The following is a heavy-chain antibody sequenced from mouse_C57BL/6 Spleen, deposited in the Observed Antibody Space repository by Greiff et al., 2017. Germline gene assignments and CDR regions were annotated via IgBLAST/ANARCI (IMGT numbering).Heavy chain of an antibody. D-gene: IGHD1-1*01. J-gene: IGHJ3*01. CDR3: ARRDYYGSSYPFAY. V-gene: IGHV5-9*01. Sequence: EVKLMESGGGLVKPGGSLKLSCAASGFTFSSYTMSWVRQTPEKRLEWVATISGGGGNTYYPDSVKGRFTISRDNAKNTLYLQMSSRRSEDTALYYCARRDYYGSSYPFAYWGQGTLVTVSA. CDR1: GFTFSSYT. CDR2: ISGGGGNT.